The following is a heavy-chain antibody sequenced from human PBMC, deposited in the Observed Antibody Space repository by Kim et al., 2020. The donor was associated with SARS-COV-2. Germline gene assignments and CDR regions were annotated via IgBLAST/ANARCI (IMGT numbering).Heavy chain of an antibody. Sequence: NYRPPLKSRIPISVDTIKNQFSLHLNSVTAADTAVYYCARRVTRFYYMDVWDKGATVTVSS. CDR3: ARRVTRFYYMDV. J-gene: IGHJ6*03. D-gene: IGHD3-10*01. V-gene: IGHV4-34*13.